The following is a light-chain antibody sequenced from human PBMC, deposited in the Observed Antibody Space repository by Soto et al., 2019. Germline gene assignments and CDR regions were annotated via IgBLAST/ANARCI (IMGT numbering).Light chain of an antibody. V-gene: IGKV3-20*01. J-gene: IGKJ3*01. CDR2: DSS. CDR3: QHYARSRT. CDR1: QSVSSTY. Sequence: DIVLTQSPDTLSLSPGERATLSCRASQSVSSTYVAWYQQKPGQPPMLLIYDSSRRATGIPDMFSGSGSGTYSTLTIRLLEHEYYAVYYWQHYARSRTFGPGTKVDIK.